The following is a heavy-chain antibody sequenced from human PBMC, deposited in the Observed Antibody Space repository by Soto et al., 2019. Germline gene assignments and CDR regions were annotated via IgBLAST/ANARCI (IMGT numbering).Heavy chain of an antibody. CDR2: IFYAGNT. V-gene: IGHV4-39*01. D-gene: IGHD6-13*01. J-gene: IGHJ5*02. CDR1: DGSISSSRSY. Sequence: QLQLQESGPGLVKPSETLSLTCNVSDGSISSSRSYWAWIRQPPGKELEWIANIFYAGNTYYNPSLKSRVTVSVDTSKNQFSLKLDSVTAADTAVYYCARHAAAPGIDLWFDPWGQGTLVTVSS. CDR3: ARHAAAPGIDLWFDP.